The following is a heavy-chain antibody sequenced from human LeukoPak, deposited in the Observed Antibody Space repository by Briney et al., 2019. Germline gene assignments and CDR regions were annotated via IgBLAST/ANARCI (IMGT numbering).Heavy chain of an antibody. V-gene: IGHV1-18*01. CDR2: ISAYNGNT. Sequence: ASVKVSCKASGYTFTSYGITWVRQAPGQGLEWMGWISAYNGNTNYAQKLQGRVTMTTDTSTSTAYLDLRSLRSDDTAVYYCARCSGGSCYSGVDYWGQGTLVTVSS. CDR3: ARCSGGSCYSGVDY. J-gene: IGHJ4*02. D-gene: IGHD2-15*01. CDR1: GYTFTSYG.